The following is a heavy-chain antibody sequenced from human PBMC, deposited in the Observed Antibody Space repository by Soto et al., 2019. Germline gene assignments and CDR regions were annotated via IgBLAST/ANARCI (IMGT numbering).Heavy chain of an antibody. CDR1: GYTFSNYG. J-gene: IGHJ5*02. Sequence: QVQLVQSGGEVKRPGASVKVSCKTSGYTFSNYGITWVRQAPGQPLEWLGWISLYSDGTNYAQKFQRRGSITTDTSKTTAYVELRSLRSDDTAVYYCARVVPGAEAWFGPWGQGTLVTVSS. V-gene: IGHV1-18*01. CDR3: ARVVPGAEAWFGP. CDR2: ISLYSDGT. D-gene: IGHD2-2*01.